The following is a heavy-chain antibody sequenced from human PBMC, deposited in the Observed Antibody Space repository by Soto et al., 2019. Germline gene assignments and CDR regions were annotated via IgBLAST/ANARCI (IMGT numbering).Heavy chain of an antibody. J-gene: IGHJ4*02. CDR3: ARVMWYTNHGAFDY. CDR2: IIPILGTT. D-gene: IGHD1-1*01. Sequence: ASVKVSCKASGGTFSSYGISWVRQAPGQGLEWMGGIIPILGTTNRAQKFQGRVTITADEFTNTAYMELGSLRSEDTAVYYCARVMWYTNHGAFDYWGQGTLVTVSS. CDR1: GGTFSSYG. V-gene: IGHV1-69*13.